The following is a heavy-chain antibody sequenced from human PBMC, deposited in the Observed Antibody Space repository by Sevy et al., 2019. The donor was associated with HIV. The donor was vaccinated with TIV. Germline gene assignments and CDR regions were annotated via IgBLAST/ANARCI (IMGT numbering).Heavy chain of an antibody. CDR3: AADSSGFQRAWYYYYYMDV. J-gene: IGHJ6*03. V-gene: IGHV3-23*01. Sequence: GGSLRLSCAASGFTFSSYAMSWVRQAPGKGLEWVSAISGSGGNTYYADSVKGRFTISRDNSKNTLYLQMNSLRAEDTAVYYCAADSSGFQRAWYYYYYMDVWGKGTTVTVSS. CDR2: ISGSGGNT. D-gene: IGHD3-22*01. CDR1: GFTFSSYA.